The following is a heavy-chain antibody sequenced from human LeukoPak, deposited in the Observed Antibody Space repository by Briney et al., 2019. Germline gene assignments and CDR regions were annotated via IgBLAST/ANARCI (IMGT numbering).Heavy chain of an antibody. Sequence: GGSLRLSCEASGFAFSFFAMSWLRQAPGKGLEWVSTINANSGTRSYAASVRGRFTISRDNSKNTLYLQLNTLRADDTAVYYCANPIRGGLAVTANGFPPCGQATL. CDR3: ANPIRGGLAVTANGFPP. CDR1: GFAFSFFA. V-gene: IGHV3-23*01. J-gene: IGHJ5*01. CDR2: INANSGTR. D-gene: IGHD6-19*01.